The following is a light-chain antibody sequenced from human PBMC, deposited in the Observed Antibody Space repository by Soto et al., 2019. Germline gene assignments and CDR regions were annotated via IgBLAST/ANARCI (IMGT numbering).Light chain of an antibody. Sequence: QSVLTQPPSASGTPGQRVTISCSGSSSNIGSHPVNWYQQPPGTAPKLLLYGDNQRPSGVPDRFSASKSGASASLAISGLQSEDEATYYCASWDNSLNGLYVFGAGTKATVL. CDR3: ASWDNSLNGLYV. V-gene: IGLV1-44*01. J-gene: IGLJ1*01. CDR1: SSNIGSHP. CDR2: GDN.